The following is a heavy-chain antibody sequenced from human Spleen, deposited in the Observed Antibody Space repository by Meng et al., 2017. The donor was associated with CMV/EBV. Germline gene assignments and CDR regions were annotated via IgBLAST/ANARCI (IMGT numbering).Heavy chain of an antibody. CDR3: ARDLAYCGGDCYSVYYGMDV. CDR2: MNPNSGNT. V-gene: IGHV1-8*03. J-gene: IGHJ6*02. Sequence: ASVKVSCKASGYTFNNYGVTWVRQATGQGLEWMGWMNPNSGNTGYAQKFQGRVTITTDESTSTAYMELSSLRSEDTAVYYCARDLAYCGGDCYSVYYGMDVWGQGTTVTVSS. CDR1: GYTFNNYG. D-gene: IGHD2-21*01.